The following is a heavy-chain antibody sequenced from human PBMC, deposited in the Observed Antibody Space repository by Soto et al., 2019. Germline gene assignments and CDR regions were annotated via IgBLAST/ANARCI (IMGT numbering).Heavy chain of an antibody. Sequence: SETLSLTCCIYRGDFSGYYRRYIRHPPGKGLEWIGEISARGHTNYCPSRKSRVSISIDTSKKQFSLNLASVSAADTAVYYCARAPKVRRSSQTRPDFWGQGTLVT. CDR2: ISARGHT. CDR3: ARAPKVRRSSQTRPDF. CDR1: RGDFSGYY. D-gene: IGHD6-6*01. V-gene: IGHV4-34*01. J-gene: IGHJ4*02.